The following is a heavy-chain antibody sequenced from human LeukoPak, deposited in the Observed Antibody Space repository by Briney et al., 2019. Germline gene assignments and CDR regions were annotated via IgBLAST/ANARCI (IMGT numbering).Heavy chain of an antibody. J-gene: IGHJ5*02. CDR3: ARDAGWRLDP. CDR2: IRNKPNSYTT. V-gene: IGHV3-72*01. CDR1: GLTFSRYA. D-gene: IGHD3-3*01. Sequence: GGSLRLSCAASGLTFSRYAMSWVRQAPGKGLEWVGRIRNKPNSYTTEYAASVRGRFTISRDDSKNSLFLQMDSLKTEDTAMYYCARDAGWRLDPWGQGTLVTVSS.